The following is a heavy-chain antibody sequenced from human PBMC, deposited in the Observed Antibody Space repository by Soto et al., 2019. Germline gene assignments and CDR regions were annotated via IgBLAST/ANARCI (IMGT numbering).Heavy chain of an antibody. CDR2: INHSGST. V-gene: IGHV4-34*01. CDR3: AGANGSGYYYGMDV. J-gene: IGHJ6*02. D-gene: IGHD3-10*01. CDR1: GGSFSGYY. Sequence: SETLSLTCAVYGGSFSGYYWSWIRQPPGKGLEWIGEINHSGSTNYNPSLKSRVTISVDTSKNQFSLKLSSVTAADTAVYYCAGANGSGYYYGMDVWGQGTTVTVSS.